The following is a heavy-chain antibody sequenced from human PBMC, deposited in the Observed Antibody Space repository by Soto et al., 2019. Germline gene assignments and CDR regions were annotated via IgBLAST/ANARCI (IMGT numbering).Heavy chain of an antibody. CDR2: ISYDGSNK. V-gene: IGHV3-30*18. D-gene: IGHD5-12*01. Sequence: PGGSLRLSCAASGFPFSIYGMHLVRQAPGKGLEWVAVISYDGSNKYYADSVKGRFTISRDNYKNTLYMQMNSPRAEDTAVYYCAKARGETSQWLRLIYYDYGMDVWGQGTTVTVSS. CDR1: GFPFSIYG. J-gene: IGHJ6*02. CDR3: AKARGETSQWLRLIYYDYGMDV.